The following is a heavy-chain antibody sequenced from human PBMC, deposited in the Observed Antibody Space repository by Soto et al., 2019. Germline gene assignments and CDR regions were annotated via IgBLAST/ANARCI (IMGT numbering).Heavy chain of an antibody. J-gene: IGHJ4*02. D-gene: IGHD1-1*01. Sequence: GGSLRLSCAASGFTFSSYAMSWVRQAPGKGLEWVSAISGSGGSTYYADSVKGRFTISRDNSKNTLYLQMNSLRAEDTAVYYCAKARLERRRGPPYYFDYWGQGTLVTVSS. CDR1: GFTFSSYA. CDR2: ISGSGGST. V-gene: IGHV3-23*01. CDR3: AKARLERRRGPPYYFDY.